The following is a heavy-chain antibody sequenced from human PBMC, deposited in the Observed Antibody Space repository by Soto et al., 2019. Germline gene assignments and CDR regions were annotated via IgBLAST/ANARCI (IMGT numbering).Heavy chain of an antibody. V-gene: IGHV4-30-4*01. CDR1: GGSISSGDYF. CDR3: ARWPTYQTYKDNRSAHQFDY. D-gene: IGHD2-15*01. J-gene: IGHJ4*02. Sequence: PSETLSLTCTVSGGSISSGDYFWSWIRQPPGKGLEWIGYIYYSGSTYYDPSLKSRVTISVDTSKNQFSLKLSSVTAADTALYYCARWPTYQTYKDNRSAHQFDYWGQGTLVTVSS. CDR2: IYYSGST.